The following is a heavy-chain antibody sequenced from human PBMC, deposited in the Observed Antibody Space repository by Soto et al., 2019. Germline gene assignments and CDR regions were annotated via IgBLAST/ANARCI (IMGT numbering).Heavy chain of an antibody. D-gene: IGHD3-10*01. CDR1: GGSISSYY. CDR2: IYYSGST. CDR3: ARYGSGSYYSFDY. J-gene: IGHJ4*02. V-gene: IGHV4-59*08. Sequence: PSETLSLTCTVSGGSISSYYWSWIRQPPGKGLEWIGYIYYSGSTNYNPSLKSRVTISVDTSKNQFSLKLSSVTAADTAVYYCARYGSGSYYSFDYWGQGTLVTVSS.